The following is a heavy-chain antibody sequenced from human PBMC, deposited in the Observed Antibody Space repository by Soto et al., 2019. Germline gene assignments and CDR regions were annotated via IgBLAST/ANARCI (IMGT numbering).Heavy chain of an antibody. J-gene: IGHJ4*02. V-gene: IGHV4-34*01. CDR1: GGSFSGYY. Sequence: QVQLQQWGAGLLKPSETLSLTCAVYGGSFSGYYWSWIRQPPGKGLEWIGEINHSGSTNYNPSLKSRGPISVDTAKNPFSLKLSPVTAADPAVYYCSRRYFDYWGQGTLVTVSS. CDR2: INHSGST. CDR3: SRRYFDY.